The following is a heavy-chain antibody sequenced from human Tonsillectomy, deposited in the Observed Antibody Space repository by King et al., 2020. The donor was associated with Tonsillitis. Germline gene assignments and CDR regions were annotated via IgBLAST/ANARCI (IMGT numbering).Heavy chain of an antibody. CDR2: ISGGDGST. Sequence: VQLVESGGGLVQPGGSLRLSCAASGFTFSSYAMSWVRQAPGKGLEWVSAISGGDGSTYYADSVKGRFTISRDNSKKTLYLQMSSLRVEDTAIYYCARSYCRGTSCYSPFDYWGQGTLVTVSS. CDR3: ARSYCRGTSCYSPFDY. D-gene: IGHD2-2*01. V-gene: IGHV3-23*04. J-gene: IGHJ4*02. CDR1: GFTFSSYA.